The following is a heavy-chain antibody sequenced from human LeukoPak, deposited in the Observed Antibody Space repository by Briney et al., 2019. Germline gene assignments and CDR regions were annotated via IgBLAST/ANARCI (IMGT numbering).Heavy chain of an antibody. CDR1: GFTFDDYA. D-gene: IGHD5-18*01. CDR2: ISWNSGSI. V-gene: IGHV3-9*03. CDR3: AKDKYSYGDNDAFDI. Sequence: GGSLRLSCAASGFTFDDYAMHWVRQAPGKGLEWVSGISWNSGSIGYADSVKGRFTISRDNAKNSLYLQMNSLRAEDMALYYCAKDKYSYGDNDAFDIWRQGTMVTVSS. J-gene: IGHJ3*02.